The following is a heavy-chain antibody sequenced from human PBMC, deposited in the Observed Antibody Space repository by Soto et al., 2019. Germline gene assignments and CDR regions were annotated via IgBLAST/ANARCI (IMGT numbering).Heavy chain of an antibody. Sequence: QVQLQESGPGLVKPSQTLSLTCTVSGASISGSGYFWGGFRQHPGKGREWIGHIYHIGTTYYNPSLESRITVSVDTSKNQFSLNLTSVTAADTAVYYCARDLYGDYVDSWGQGILVTVSS. CDR2: IYHIGTT. V-gene: IGHV4-31*03. CDR3: ARDLYGDYVDS. J-gene: IGHJ4*02. CDR1: GASISGSGYF. D-gene: IGHD4-17*01.